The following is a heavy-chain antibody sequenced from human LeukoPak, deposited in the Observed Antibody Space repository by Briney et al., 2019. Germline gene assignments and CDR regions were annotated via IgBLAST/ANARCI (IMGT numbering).Heavy chain of an antibody. J-gene: IGHJ4*02. CDR3: AKDLGCTNGVCGVDY. V-gene: IGHV3-30*18. CDR1: GFTFSSYG. D-gene: IGHD2-8*01. CDR2: ISYDGSNK. Sequence: GGSLRLSCAASGFTFSSYGMHWVRQAPGKGLEWVAVISYDGSNKYYADSVKGRFTFSRDNSKNTLYLQMNSLRAEDTAVYYCAKDLGCTNGVCGVDYWGQGTLVTVSS.